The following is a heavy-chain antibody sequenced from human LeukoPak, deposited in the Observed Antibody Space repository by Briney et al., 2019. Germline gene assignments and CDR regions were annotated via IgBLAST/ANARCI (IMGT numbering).Heavy chain of an antibody. CDR3: AKPPGIAVAGYFDY. V-gene: IGHV3-11*04. CDR1: GFTFSDYY. CDR2: ISSSGSTI. J-gene: IGHJ4*02. D-gene: IGHD6-19*01. Sequence: GGSLRLSCAASGFTFSDYYMSWIRQAPGKGLEWVSYISSSGSTIYDADSVKGRFTISRDNSKNTLYLQMNSLRAEDTAVYYCAKPPGIAVAGYFDYWGQGTLVTVSS.